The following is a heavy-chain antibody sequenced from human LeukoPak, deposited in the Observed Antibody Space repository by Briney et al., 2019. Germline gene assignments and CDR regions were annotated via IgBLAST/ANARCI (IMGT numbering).Heavy chain of an antibody. V-gene: IGHV4-38-2*02. J-gene: IGHJ4*02. CDR2: IYHSGST. CDR3: ARHRTERDFGAFDY. D-gene: IGHD3-10*01. Sequence: SETLSLTCTVSGYSISSGYYWGWIRQPPGKGLEWIGSIYHSGSTYYNPSLKSRVTISVDTSKNQFSLKLSSVTAADTAVYYCARHRTERDFGAFDYWGQGTLVTVSS. CDR1: GYSISSGYY.